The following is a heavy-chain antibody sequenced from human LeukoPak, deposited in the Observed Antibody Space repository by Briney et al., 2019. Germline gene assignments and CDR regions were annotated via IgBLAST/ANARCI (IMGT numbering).Heavy chain of an antibody. CDR1: RFTFSDPY. CDR2: ISPDGKSI. D-gene: IGHD6-6*01. CDR3: ARTARLLEY. J-gene: IGHJ4*02. Sequence: GGSLRLSCAASRFTFSDPYMSWIRQAPGKGLEYLSYISPDGKSISYTDSVKGRFTISRDNAKNSLYLQMTSLRAEDTAIYYCARTARLLEYWGQGTLVTVSS. V-gene: IGHV3-11*01.